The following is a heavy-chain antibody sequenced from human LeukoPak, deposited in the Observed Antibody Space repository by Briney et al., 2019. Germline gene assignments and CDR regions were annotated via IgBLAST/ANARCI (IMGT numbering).Heavy chain of an antibody. CDR1: GGSIRSYY. CDR2: IYYNGNT. CDR3: ARGFYGSGTSHLDY. D-gene: IGHD3-10*01. V-gene: IGHV4-59*01. J-gene: IGHJ4*02. Sequence: PSETLSLTCTVSGGSIRSYYWSWIRQPPGKGLEWIGDIYYNGNTNYNPSLKGRVAISVDTSKNQFSLKLSSVTAADTAVYYCARGFYGSGTSHLDYWGQGTLVTVSS.